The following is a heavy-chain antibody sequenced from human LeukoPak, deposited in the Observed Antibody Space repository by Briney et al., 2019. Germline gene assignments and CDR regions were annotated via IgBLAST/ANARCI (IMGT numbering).Heavy chain of an antibody. CDR1: GGSISISSYY. Sequence: PSETLSLTCTVSGGSISISSYYWSWIRPPPGKGLEWIGSIYYSGSTYYNPSLKSRVTISVDTSKNQFSLKLSSVTAPDTALYYCARHGVHQNYDYWGQGTLVTVSS. CDR3: ARHGVHQNYDY. V-gene: IGHV4-39*01. D-gene: IGHD1-1*01. CDR2: IYYSGST. J-gene: IGHJ4*02.